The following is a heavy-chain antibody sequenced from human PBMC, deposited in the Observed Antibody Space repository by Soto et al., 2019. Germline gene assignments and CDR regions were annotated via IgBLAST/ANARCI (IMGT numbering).Heavy chain of an antibody. J-gene: IGHJ4*02. Sequence: ASVKVSCKASGYTFTSYGISWVRQAPGQGLEWMGWISAYNGNTNYAQKLQGRVTMTTDTSTSTAYMELRSLRSDDTAVYYCARDLRYSSGWYYFDYWGQGTLVTVSS. CDR1: GYTFTSYG. V-gene: IGHV1-18*01. CDR3: ARDLRYSSGWYYFDY. D-gene: IGHD6-19*01. CDR2: ISAYNGNT.